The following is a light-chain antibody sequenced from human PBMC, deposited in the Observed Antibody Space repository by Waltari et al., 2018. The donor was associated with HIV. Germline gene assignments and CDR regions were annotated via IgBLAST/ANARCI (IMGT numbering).Light chain of an antibody. V-gene: IGLV2-14*01. CDR3: TSYTSISPLAI. J-gene: IGLJ7*01. CDR2: GVT. Sequence: QSALPQPASVSGSPGQSITISCNGTSSDIGGYDYVSWYQQYPGKAPKLIIFGVTNRPSGVSTRFSGSKSGNMASLTISGLQAEDEADYYCTSYTSISPLAIFGGGTQVTVL. CDR1: SSDIGGYDY.